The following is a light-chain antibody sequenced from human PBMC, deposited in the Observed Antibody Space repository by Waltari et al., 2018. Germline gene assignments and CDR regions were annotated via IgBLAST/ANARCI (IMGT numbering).Light chain of an antibody. CDR3: SASDSSLSAWV. Sequence: QAGLTQPPSVSKDLRQTATLTCTGNSNNVGNQGAAWLQQHQGHPPNLLSYRNNNRPSGISERLSASRSGNTASLTITGLRPEDEADYYCSASDSSLSAWVFGGGTKLTVL. J-gene: IGLJ3*02. CDR1: SNNVGNQG. CDR2: RNN. V-gene: IGLV10-54*01.